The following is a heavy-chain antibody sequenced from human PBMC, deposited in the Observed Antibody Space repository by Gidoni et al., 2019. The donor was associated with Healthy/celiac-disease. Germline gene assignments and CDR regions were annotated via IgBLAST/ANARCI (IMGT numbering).Heavy chain of an antibody. V-gene: IGHV3-23*01. CDR1: GFTFSSYA. J-gene: IGHJ4*02. CDR3: AKDLSGWLASYYFDY. D-gene: IGHD6-19*01. CDR2: ISGSGGSK. Sequence: EVQLLESGGGLVQPGGSLRLSCAASGFTFSSYAMSRARQAPGKGLEWVSAISGSGGSKYYEDSVKGRFTISRDNSKNTLYLQMNSLRAEDTAVYYCAKDLSGWLASYYFDYWGQGTLVTVSS.